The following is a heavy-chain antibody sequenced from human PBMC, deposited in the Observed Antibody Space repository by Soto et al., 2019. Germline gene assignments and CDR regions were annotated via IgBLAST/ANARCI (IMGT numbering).Heavy chain of an antibody. J-gene: IGHJ4*02. Sequence: ASVKVSCKASGYTFTSYGISWVRQAPGQGPEWMGWISAYNGNTNYAQKLQGRVTMTTDTSTSTAYMELRSLRSDDTAVYYCARDRARHYYDSSGYSPLVYWGQGTLVTVSS. D-gene: IGHD3-22*01. CDR1: GYTFTSYG. CDR2: ISAYNGNT. CDR3: ARDRARHYYDSSGYSPLVY. V-gene: IGHV1-18*01.